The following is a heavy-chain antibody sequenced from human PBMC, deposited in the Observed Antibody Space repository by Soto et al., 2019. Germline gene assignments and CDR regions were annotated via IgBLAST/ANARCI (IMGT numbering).Heavy chain of an antibody. V-gene: IGHV1-18*01. D-gene: IGHD1-26*01. CDR3: ARDRLGATGDY. CDR1: GYTFTSYG. CDR2: ISAYNANT. Sequence: ASVKVSCKASGYTFTSYGISWVRQAPGQGLEWMGWISAYNANTNYAQKLQGRVTMTTDTSTSTSSMELRSLRSDDTAVYFCARDRLGATGDYWGQGTLVTVSS. J-gene: IGHJ4*02.